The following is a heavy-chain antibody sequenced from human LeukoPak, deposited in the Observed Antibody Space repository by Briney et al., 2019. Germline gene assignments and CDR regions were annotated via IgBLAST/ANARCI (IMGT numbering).Heavy chain of an antibody. CDR1: GYTFSNYG. V-gene: IGHV1-18*04. D-gene: IGHD6-19*01. J-gene: IGHJ4*02. CDR2: TSYNGNT. CDR3: ARHSGSGWQALGY. Sequence: ASVKVSCKASGYTFSNYGISWVRQAPGLGLEWMGWTSYNGNTNYAQKFQDRVTMTTDTSTTTAYMELRSLESDDTAVYYCARHSGSGWQALGYWGQGTLVTVST.